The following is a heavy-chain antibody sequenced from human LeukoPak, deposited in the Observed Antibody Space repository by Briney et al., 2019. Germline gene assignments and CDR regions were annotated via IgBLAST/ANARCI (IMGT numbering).Heavy chain of an antibody. D-gene: IGHD1-1*01. CDR1: GFTFSTFG. V-gene: IGHV3-30*18. Sequence: PGGSLRLSCAASGFTFSTFGIHWVRQAPGKGLEWVAAISPDGNNEYYIDSVKGRFTVSRDNSKNMIYLQMNSLRGEDSAVYYCAKVYNYDDYWGQGTLVTVSS. CDR2: ISPDGNNE. CDR3: AKVYNYDDY. J-gene: IGHJ4*02.